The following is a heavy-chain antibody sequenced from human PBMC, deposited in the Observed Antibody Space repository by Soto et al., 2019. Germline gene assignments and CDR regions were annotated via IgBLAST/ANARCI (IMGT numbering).Heavy chain of an antibody. J-gene: IGHJ6*02. Sequence: QVQLVESGGGLVQPGRSLRLSCAASGFTFSSYAMHWVRQAPGKGLEWVAVISYDGSNKYYADSVKGRFTISRDNSKNTLYLQMNSLRAEDTAVYYCARGGFSGDLRRADYYYGMDVWGQGTTVTVSS. D-gene: IGHD3-10*01. CDR1: GFTFSSYA. CDR2: ISYDGSNK. V-gene: IGHV3-30-3*01. CDR3: ARGGFSGDLRRADYYYGMDV.